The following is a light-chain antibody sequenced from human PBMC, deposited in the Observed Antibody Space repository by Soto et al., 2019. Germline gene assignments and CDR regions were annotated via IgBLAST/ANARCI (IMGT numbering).Light chain of an antibody. CDR3: QQYINWPPFT. CDR1: QNIRSN. CDR2: ETS. V-gene: IGKV3-15*01. Sequence: TLSPGAVSVSQGERATLSRRASQNIRSNLAWYQQKPGQAPRLLIYETSIRAPGIPARFSGSGSGTEFTLTISSLQSEDFAVYHCQQYINWPPFTFGPGTNVDIK. J-gene: IGKJ3*01.